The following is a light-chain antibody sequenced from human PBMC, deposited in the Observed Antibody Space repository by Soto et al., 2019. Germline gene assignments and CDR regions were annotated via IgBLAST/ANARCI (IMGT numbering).Light chain of an antibody. CDR2: DVR. J-gene: IGLJ1*01. CDR3: SSYTSRRTLV. V-gene: IGLV2-14*01. Sequence: QSVLTQPASVSGSPGQSITISCTGTSSDVGGYNYVSWYQQHPGKAPKLMIYDVRNRPSGVSTRFSGSKSGNPASLTLSGLQAVDDADYYCSSYTSRRTLVFGTGTKVTVL. CDR1: SSDVGGYNY.